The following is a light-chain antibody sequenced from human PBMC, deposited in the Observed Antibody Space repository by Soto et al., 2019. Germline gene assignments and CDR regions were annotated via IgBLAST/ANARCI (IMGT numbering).Light chain of an antibody. CDR2: DAS. J-gene: IGKJ1*01. CDR1: QSVSTS. Sequence: EIVLTQSPATLSLSPGERATLSCRASQSVSTSLGWYQQKPGQAPRLLIYDASNRATGIPARFSASGSGTYFTLTVSSLEPEDFAVYYCQHRSNWPRTFGQGTKVEIK. CDR3: QHRSNWPRT. V-gene: IGKV3-11*01.